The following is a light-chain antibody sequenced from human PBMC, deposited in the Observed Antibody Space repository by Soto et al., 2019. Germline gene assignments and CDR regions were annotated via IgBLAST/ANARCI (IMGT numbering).Light chain of an antibody. V-gene: IGKV1-17*01. CDR2: AAS. Sequence: DIQMTQFPSSLSASVGDRVTITCRASQGIRNDLGWYQQKPGQAPKRLIYAASSLQSGVPSRFSGSGSGTEFTLASSSLQPEHSATFYGLQHSTYPLTFGQGTKVEIK. CDR1: QGIRND. CDR3: LQHSTYPLT. J-gene: IGKJ1*01.